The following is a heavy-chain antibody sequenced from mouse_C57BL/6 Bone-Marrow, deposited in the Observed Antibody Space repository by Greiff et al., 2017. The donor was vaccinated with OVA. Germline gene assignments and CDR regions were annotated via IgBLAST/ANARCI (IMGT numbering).Heavy chain of an antibody. D-gene: IGHD1-1*01. CDR2: IYPGSGST. CDR3: ARDYGSSYSY. Sequence: QVQLQQSGAELVKPGASVKMSCQASGYTFTSYWITWVKQRPGQGLEWIGDIYPGSGSTNYNEKFKSKATLTVDTASSTAYMQLSSLTSEDSAVYYCARDYGSSYSYWGQGTTLTVSS. J-gene: IGHJ2*01. V-gene: IGHV1-55*01. CDR1: GYTFTSYW.